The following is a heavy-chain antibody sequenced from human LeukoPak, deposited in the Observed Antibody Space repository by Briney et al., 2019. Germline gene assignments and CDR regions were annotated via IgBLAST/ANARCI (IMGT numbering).Heavy chain of an antibody. V-gene: IGHV1-8*01. CDR1: GYTFTSYD. CDR3: ATRGYSGYSPFDY. D-gene: IGHD5-12*01. Sequence: ASVKVSCKASGYTFTSYDINWVRQATGQGLEWMGWMNPNSGNTGYAQKFQGRVTMTRNTSISTAYTELSSLRSEDTAVYYCATRGYSGYSPFDYWGQGTLVTVSS. CDR2: MNPNSGNT. J-gene: IGHJ4*02.